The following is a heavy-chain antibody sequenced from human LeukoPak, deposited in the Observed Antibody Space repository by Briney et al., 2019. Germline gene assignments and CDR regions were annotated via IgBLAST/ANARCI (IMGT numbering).Heavy chain of an antibody. CDR2: ISSRSSYT. CDR3: ARGGADYVIGY. V-gene: IGHV3-11*06. Sequence: GGSLRLFCAASGFTFCDYYMSWIRQAPGKGLEWISFISSRSSYTNYADSVKGRFTISRDNTKNSLYLQMNNLRAEDTAVYYCARGGADYVIGYWGQGTLVTVSS. CDR1: GFTFCDYY. D-gene: IGHD4-17*01. J-gene: IGHJ4*02.